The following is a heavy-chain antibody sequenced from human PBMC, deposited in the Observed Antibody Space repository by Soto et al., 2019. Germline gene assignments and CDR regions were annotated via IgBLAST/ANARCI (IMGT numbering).Heavy chain of an antibody. CDR1: GGSISSSSYY. D-gene: IGHD6-19*01. Sequence: PSETLSLTCTVSGGSISSSSYYWGWIRQPPGKGLEWIGSIYYSGSTNYNPSLKSRVTISVDTSKNQFSLKLSSVTAADTAVYYCARELVGSGYFDYWGQGTLVTVS. V-gene: IGHV4-39*07. J-gene: IGHJ4*02. CDR3: ARELVGSGYFDY. CDR2: IYYSGST.